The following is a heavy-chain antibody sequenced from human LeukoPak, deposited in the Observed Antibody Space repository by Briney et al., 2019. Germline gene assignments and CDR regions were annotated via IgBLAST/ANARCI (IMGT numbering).Heavy chain of an antibody. CDR2: INANSGGT. Sequence: ASVKVSCKVSESTFTGYYMHWVRQAPGRGLEWMGWINANSGGTKQAQKFQVRVTMSRDTSISTAYMVLSRLRSDDTAVYYCARSGYGSGSSYGPWGQGTLVTVSS. CDR3: ARSGYGSGSSYGP. V-gene: IGHV1-2*02. CDR1: ESTFTGYY. J-gene: IGHJ4*02. D-gene: IGHD3-10*01.